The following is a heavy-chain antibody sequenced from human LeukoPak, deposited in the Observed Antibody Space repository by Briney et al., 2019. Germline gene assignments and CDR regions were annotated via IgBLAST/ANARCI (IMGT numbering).Heavy chain of an antibody. CDR1: GYSFITYW. Sequence: GESLMISCKGSGYSFITYWIAWVRQMPGKVLEWMGIIYPGDSDTRYSPSFQGQFPISADKPISTAYLQRSSLKASDTAIYYCARQDSRSWYNAHWGQGTLVTVSS. D-gene: IGHD6-13*01. CDR2: IYPGDSDT. V-gene: IGHV5-51*01. J-gene: IGHJ4*02. CDR3: ARQDSRSWYNAH.